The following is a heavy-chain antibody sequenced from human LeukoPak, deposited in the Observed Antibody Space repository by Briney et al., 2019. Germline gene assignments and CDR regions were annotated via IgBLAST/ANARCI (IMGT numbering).Heavy chain of an antibody. D-gene: IGHD3-22*01. V-gene: IGHV4-34*01. CDR2: INHSGST. CDR1: GGSFSGYY. CDR3: ARAGNYYDSSVSDY. Sequence: SETLSLTCAVYGGSFSGYYWSWIRQPPGKGLEWIGEINHSGSTNYNASLKSRVTISVDTSKNQFSLKLSSVTAADTAVYYCARAGNYYDSSVSDYWGQGTLVTVSS. J-gene: IGHJ4*02.